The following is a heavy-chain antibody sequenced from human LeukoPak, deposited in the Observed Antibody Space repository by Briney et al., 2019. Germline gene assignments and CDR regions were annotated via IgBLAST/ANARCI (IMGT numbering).Heavy chain of an antibody. Sequence: GGSLRLSGAASGFTFSSYWMSWVRQAPGKGLEWVANIKQDGSEKYYVDSVKGRFTISRDNAKNSLYLQMNSLKTDDTGVYYCTTGLGSSWHYYYYAMDVWGQGTTVTVSS. CDR2: IKQDGSEK. D-gene: IGHD6-13*01. CDR3: TTGLGSSWHYYYYAMDV. V-gene: IGHV3-7*03. J-gene: IGHJ6*02. CDR1: GFTFSSYW.